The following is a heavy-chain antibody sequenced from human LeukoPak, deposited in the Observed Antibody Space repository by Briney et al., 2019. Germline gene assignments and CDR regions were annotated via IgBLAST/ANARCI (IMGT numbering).Heavy chain of an antibody. V-gene: IGHV4-34*06. J-gene: IGHJ4*02. Sequence: SETLALICAVYGGSFSGYYWRWVRQPPGKGLEWIGEINHSGSTNYNPSLKGRVTISVDTSKNQFSLKLGSVTAAGTAGYYWWGFRARRDADYWGQATLATASS. CDR1: GGSFSGYY. CDR3: WGFRARRDADY. CDR2: INHSGST. D-gene: IGHD7-27*01.